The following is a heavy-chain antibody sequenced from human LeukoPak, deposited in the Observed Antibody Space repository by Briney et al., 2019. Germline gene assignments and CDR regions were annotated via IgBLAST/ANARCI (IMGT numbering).Heavy chain of an antibody. Sequence: PSETLSLTCTVSGGSISFYSWSWIRQPPGKGLEWIGYTYYTGNTNYNPSLKSRVTISVDTSKSQFSLRLNSVTAADTAVYYCARHRGYSDYDYAFDLWGQGTMVTVSS. CDR1: GGSISFYS. V-gene: IGHV4-59*01. D-gene: IGHD5-12*01. CDR3: ARHRGYSDYDYAFDL. J-gene: IGHJ3*01. CDR2: TYYTGNT.